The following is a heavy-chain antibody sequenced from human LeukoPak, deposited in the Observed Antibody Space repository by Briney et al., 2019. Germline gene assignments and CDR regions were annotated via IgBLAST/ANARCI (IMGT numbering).Heavy chain of an antibody. J-gene: IGHJ5*02. D-gene: IGHD3-3*01. CDR1: GFTFSHYT. CDR3: AKDLITIFGVVTNGS. CDR2: ISGSSATT. V-gene: IGHV3-23*01. Sequence: GGSLRLSCAASGFTFSHYTMTWVRQAPGKGLEWVSVISGSSATTYYADSVKGRFTISRDNSKNTLYLQMNRLRAEDTAVYYCAKDLITIFGVVTNGSWGQGTLVTVSS.